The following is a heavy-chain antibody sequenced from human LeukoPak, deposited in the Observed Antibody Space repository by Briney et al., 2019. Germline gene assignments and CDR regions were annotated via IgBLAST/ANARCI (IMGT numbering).Heavy chain of an antibody. CDR2: VWFDGSNK. Sequence: PGRSLRLSCTASGFTFSSHGMHWVRQAPGKGLEWVAIVWFDGSNKYYADSVKGRFTISRDNSKNTLYLQMDSLRAEDTALYYCARDRSGGFYYGMGVWGQVTTVTVSS. V-gene: IGHV3-33*01. D-gene: IGHD2-15*01. J-gene: IGHJ6*02. CDR3: ARDRSGGFYYGMGV. CDR1: GFTFSSHG.